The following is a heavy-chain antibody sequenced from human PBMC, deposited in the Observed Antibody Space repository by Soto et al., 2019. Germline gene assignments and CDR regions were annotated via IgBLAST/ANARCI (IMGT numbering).Heavy chain of an antibody. Sequence: SVKVSCKASGYTFTSYGISWVRQAPGQGLECMGWISAYNGNTNYAQKLQGRVTMTTDTSTSTAYMELRSLRSDDTAVYYCARGRLRYFDWKLPGRYYYYGKDDWGQGXTVTVYS. V-gene: IGHV1-18*04. CDR2: ISAYNGNT. CDR3: ARGRLRYFDWKLPGRYYYYGKDD. J-gene: IGHJ6*02. D-gene: IGHD3-9*01. CDR1: GYTFTSYG.